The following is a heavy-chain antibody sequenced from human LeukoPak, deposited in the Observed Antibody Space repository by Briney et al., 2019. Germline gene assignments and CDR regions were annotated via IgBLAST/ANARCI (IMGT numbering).Heavy chain of an antibody. D-gene: IGHD3-10*01. J-gene: IGHJ4*02. CDR1: GGSFSGYY. V-gene: IGHV4-34*01. CDR2: INHSGST. Sequence: SETLSLTCAVYGGSFSGYYWSWIRQPPGKGLEWVGEINHSGSTNYNPSLKSRVTISVDTSKNQFSLKLSSVTAADTAVYYCARVRYYGSGSYPFDYWGQGTLVTVSS. CDR3: ARVRYYGSGSYPFDY.